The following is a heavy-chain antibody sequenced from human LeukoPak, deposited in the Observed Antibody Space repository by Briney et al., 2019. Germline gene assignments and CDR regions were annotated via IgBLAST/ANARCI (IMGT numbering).Heavy chain of an antibody. D-gene: IGHD3-22*01. CDR1: GFTFDDYA. V-gene: IGHV3-43D*03. J-gene: IGHJ4*02. CDR3: AKGAYYYDSSGYSPFDY. CDR2: ISWDGGST. Sequence: GGSLRLSCAASGFTFDDYAMHWVRQAPGKGLEWVSLISWDGGSTYYADSVKGRFTISRDNSKNSLYLQMNSLRAEDTALYYCAKGAYYYDSSGYSPFDYWGQGTLVTVSS.